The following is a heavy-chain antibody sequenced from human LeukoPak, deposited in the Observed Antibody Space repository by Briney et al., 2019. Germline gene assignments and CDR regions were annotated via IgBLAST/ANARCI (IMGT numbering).Heavy chain of an antibody. Sequence: PSQTLSLTCTVSGGSISSGSYYWSWIRQPPGKGLEWIGYIYYSGSTNYNPSLKSRVTISVDTSKNQFSLKLSSVTAADTAVYYCARARGVEMATNFDYWGQGTLVTVSS. V-gene: IGHV4-61*01. CDR1: GGSISSGSYY. D-gene: IGHD5-24*01. CDR3: ARARGVEMATNFDY. J-gene: IGHJ4*02. CDR2: IYYSGST.